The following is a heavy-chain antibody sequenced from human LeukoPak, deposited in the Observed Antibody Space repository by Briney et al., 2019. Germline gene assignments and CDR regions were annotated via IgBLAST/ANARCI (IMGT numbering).Heavy chain of an antibody. CDR3: ARGPWNYVFDY. D-gene: IGHD1-7*01. CDR2: ISSSSSTI. CDR1: GFTFSSYS. J-gene: IGHJ4*02. Sequence: GGSLRLSCAASGFTFSSYSMNWVRQAPGEGLEWVSYISSSSSTIYYADSVKGRFTISRDNAKNSLYLQMNSLRAEDTAVYYCARGPWNYVFDYWGQGTLVTVSS. V-gene: IGHV3-48*04.